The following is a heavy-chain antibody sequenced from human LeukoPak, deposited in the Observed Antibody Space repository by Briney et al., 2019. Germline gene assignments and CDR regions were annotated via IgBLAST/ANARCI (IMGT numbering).Heavy chain of an antibody. J-gene: IGHJ4*02. CDR2: IYHSGST. CDR1: GGSISSSNW. D-gene: IGHD6-13*01. CDR3: ARDGKGSSWLSNFDY. Sequence: SGTLSLTCAVSGGSISSSNWWSWVRQPPGKGLEWIGEIYHSGSTNYNPSLKSRVTISVDKSKNQFSLKLSSVTAADTAVYYCARDGKGSSWLSNFDYWGQGTLVTVSS. V-gene: IGHV4-4*02.